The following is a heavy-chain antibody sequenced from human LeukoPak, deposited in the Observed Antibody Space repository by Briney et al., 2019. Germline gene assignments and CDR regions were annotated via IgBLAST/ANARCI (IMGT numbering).Heavy chain of an antibody. CDR1: GFTFSGSA. CDR2: IRSKANTYAT. V-gene: IGHV3-73*01. J-gene: IGHJ4*02. Sequence: GGSLRLSCAASGFTFSGSAMHWVRQASGKGLEWLGRIRSKANTYATAYAASVKGKLTISRDDSNNTAYLQMNSLETEDTAVYYCTRRDSSVYYFDYWGQGTLVTVSS. CDR3: TRRDSSVYYFDY. D-gene: IGHD6-19*01.